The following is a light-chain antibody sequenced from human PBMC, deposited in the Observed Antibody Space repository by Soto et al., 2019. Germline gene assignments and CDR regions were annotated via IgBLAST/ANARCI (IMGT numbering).Light chain of an antibody. CDR2: DAS. Sequence: DTQMTQSPSSLSASVGDTVTITCQASRDIADSLNWYQQRAGQAPKLLIYDASNLQSGVPARFSGSGTGTSFILTISSLQPEDFATYYCQQDDDPFTFGGGTKVEIK. CDR1: RDIADS. CDR3: QQDDDPFT. J-gene: IGKJ4*01. V-gene: IGKV1-33*01.